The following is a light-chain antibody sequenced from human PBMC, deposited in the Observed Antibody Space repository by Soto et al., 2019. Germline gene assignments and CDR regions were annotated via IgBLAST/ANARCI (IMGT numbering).Light chain of an antibody. CDR2: AAS. CDR3: QKYNSAPLT. CDR1: QGIRSG. Sequence: DIQMTQSPSSPSASVGDRVTITCRASQGIRSGLGWYQQKPGKAPKRLIDAASTLQAGVPSRFSGSGSGTDFTLTISSLQPEDVAAYYCQKYNSAPLTFGGGTKVDIK. J-gene: IGKJ4*01. V-gene: IGKV1-27*01.